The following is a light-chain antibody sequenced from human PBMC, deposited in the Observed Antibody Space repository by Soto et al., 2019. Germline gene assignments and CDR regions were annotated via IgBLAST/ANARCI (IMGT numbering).Light chain of an antibody. CDR3: GSCAGYSTYV. J-gene: IGLJ1*01. CDR2: DVT. V-gene: IGLV2-23*02. Sequence: QSVLTQPASVSVSPGQSITISCTGTSSVVGSYNLVSWCQQHPGKAPKLMIYDVTKRPSGLSNRLTGSKSGNTTSLTSTGLQAEDEGYYYGGSCAGYSTYVFGTGTKVTVL. CDR1: SSVVGSYNL.